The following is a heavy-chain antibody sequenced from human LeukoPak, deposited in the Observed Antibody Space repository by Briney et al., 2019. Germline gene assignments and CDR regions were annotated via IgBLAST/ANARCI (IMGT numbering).Heavy chain of an antibody. V-gene: IGHV3-7*01. CDR1: GFRFGSYW. Sequence: GGPLRLSCEASGFRFGSYWMSWVRQAPGQGLEWVAKMDQHGSQTHYADSVKGRFTISRDNAKSSMYLQMDSLRAEDTAVYYCARGHSGYDFALDIWGQGTMVTVSS. CDR3: ARGHSGYDFALDI. D-gene: IGHD5-12*01. J-gene: IGHJ3*02. CDR2: MDQHGSQT.